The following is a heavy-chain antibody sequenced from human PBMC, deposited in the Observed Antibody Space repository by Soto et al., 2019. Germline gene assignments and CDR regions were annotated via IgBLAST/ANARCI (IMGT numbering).Heavy chain of an antibody. V-gene: IGHV3-33*01. CDR3: ARDEHYYDSSGYAKIGYYYYGMDV. D-gene: IGHD3-22*01. J-gene: IGHJ6*02. Sequence: QVQLVESGGGVVQPGRSLRLSCAASGFTFSRYGMHWVRQAPGKGLEWVAVIWYDGSNKYYADSVKGRFTISRDNSKNTLYLQMNSLRAEDTAVYYCARDEHYYDSSGYAKIGYYYYGMDVWGQGTTVTVSS. CDR2: IWYDGSNK. CDR1: GFTFSRYG.